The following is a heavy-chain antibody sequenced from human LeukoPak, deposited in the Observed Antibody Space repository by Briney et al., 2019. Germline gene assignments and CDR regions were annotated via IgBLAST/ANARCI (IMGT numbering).Heavy chain of an antibody. CDR2: IKEDGSSR. CDR1: GSTFSHSW. J-gene: IGHJ4*02. CDR3: AKTRPLDSSSWSHGDY. Sequence: GGSLRLSCVASGSTFSHSWMTWVRQAPGKGLEWVGHIKEDGSSRNYADSVKGRFTISRDNSKNTPYLQMNSLRAEDTAVYYCAKTRPLDSSSWSHGDYWGQGTLVTVSS. D-gene: IGHD6-13*01. V-gene: IGHV3-7*03.